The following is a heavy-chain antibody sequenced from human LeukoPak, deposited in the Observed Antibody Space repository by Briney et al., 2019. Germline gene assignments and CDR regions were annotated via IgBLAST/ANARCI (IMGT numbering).Heavy chain of an antibody. V-gene: IGHV3-23*01. CDR2: IRSNGGDT. CDR3: AKGGYTTWFDP. J-gene: IGHJ5*02. CDR1: GFTFSSYS. Sequence: GGSLRLSCAASGFTFSSYSMTWVRQAPGKGLEWVSNIRSNGGDTYYADSVKGRFTISRDNAKNTLYLEMNSLRAEDTAVYYCAKGGYTTWFDPWGQGTLVTVFS. D-gene: IGHD2-15*01.